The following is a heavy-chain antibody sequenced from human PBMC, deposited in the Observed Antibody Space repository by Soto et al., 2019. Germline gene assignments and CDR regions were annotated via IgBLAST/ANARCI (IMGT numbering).Heavy chain of an antibody. V-gene: IGHV1-18*01. D-gene: IGHD3-9*01. CDR2: ISAYNGNT. Sequence: ASVKVSCKASGYTFTSYGISWVRQAPGQGLEWMGWISAYNGNTNYAQKLQGRVTMTTDTSTSTAYMELRSLRSDDTAVYYCARAYYDILTGYYYYYGMDVWGQGTKVTVSS. CDR1: GYTFTSYG. CDR3: ARAYYDILTGYYYYYGMDV. J-gene: IGHJ6*02.